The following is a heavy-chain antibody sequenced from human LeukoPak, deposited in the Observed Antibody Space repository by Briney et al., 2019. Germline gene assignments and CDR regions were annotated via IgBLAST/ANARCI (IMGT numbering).Heavy chain of an antibody. Sequence: GASVKVSCKASGYTFTSYYMHWVRHAPGQELEWMGIINPSGGSTSYAQKFQGRVTMTRDMSTSTVYMELSSLRSEDTAVYYCARAERKPHRDYYMDVWGKGTTVTVSS. V-gene: IGHV1-46*01. J-gene: IGHJ6*03. CDR2: INPSGGST. CDR3: ARAERKPHRDYYMDV. CDR1: GYTFTSYY. D-gene: IGHD3-10*01.